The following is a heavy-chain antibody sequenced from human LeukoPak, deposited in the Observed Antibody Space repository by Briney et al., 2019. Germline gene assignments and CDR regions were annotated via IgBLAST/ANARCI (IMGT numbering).Heavy chain of an antibody. CDR1: GFTFSSFA. Sequence: GGSLRLSCAASGFTFSSFAMRWVRQAPGKGPEWVSSISDTGGGTYYADSVKGRFTISRDNSKDTLYLQMSSLRADDTAVYYCANGRSGTFYFDSWGQGTLVTVSS. CDR2: ISDTGGGT. J-gene: IGHJ4*02. D-gene: IGHD3-10*01. CDR3: ANGRSGTFYFDS. V-gene: IGHV3-23*01.